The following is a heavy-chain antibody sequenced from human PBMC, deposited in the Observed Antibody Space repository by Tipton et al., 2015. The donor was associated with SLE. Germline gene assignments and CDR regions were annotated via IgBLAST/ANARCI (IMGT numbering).Heavy chain of an antibody. CDR1: GYTFTSYA. Sequence: QSGAEAKKPGASVKVSCKASGYTFTSYAMHWVRQAPGQRLEWMGWINAGNGNTKYSQKFQGRVTITRDTSASTAYMELRSLRSEDTAVYYCARATIFGFAAFGYWGQGTLVTVSS. J-gene: IGHJ4*02. V-gene: IGHV1-3*01. D-gene: IGHD3-3*01. CDR2: INAGNGNT. CDR3: ARATIFGFAAFGY.